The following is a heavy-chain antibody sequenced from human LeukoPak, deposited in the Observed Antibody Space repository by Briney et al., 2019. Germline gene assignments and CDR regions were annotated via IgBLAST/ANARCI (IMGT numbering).Heavy chain of an antibody. CDR2: IYTSGST. Sequence: PSETLSLTCTVSGGSISSSSYYWNWIRQPAGKGLEWIVRIYTSGSTYYNPSLKSRVTISVDTSKNQFSLKLSSVTAADTAVYYCARVIDEVAARDWYFDLWGRGTLVTVSS. J-gene: IGHJ2*01. D-gene: IGHD6-6*01. CDR1: GGSISSSSYY. V-gene: IGHV4-61*02. CDR3: ARVIDEVAARDWYFDL.